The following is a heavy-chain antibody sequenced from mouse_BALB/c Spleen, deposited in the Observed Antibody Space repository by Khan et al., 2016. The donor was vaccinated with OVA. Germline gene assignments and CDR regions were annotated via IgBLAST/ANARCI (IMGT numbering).Heavy chain of an antibody. Sequence: VQGVESGPGLAAPSQSLSITCTISGFSLTNYGVHWVRQSPGKGLEWLVVIWSDGSTTYNSALKSRLTITKDNSQSQAFLRVNSLHTDDTAINFCARQPYYHYNIMDFWGQGTSVTVSS. CDR1: GFSLTNYG. CDR2: IWSDGST. J-gene: IGHJ4*01. CDR3: ARQPYYHYNIMDF. V-gene: IGHV2-6-1*01. D-gene: IGHD2-10*01.